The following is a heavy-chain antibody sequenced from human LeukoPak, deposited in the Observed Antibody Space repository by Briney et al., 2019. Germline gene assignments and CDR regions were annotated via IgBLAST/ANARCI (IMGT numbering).Heavy chain of an antibody. CDR3: ARGQRGYSGYDPITFDY. CDR2: INHSGST. J-gene: IGHJ4*02. CDR1: GGSFSGYY. V-gene: IGHV4-34*01. D-gene: IGHD5-12*01. Sequence: PSETLSLTCAVYGGSFSGYYWSWIRQPPGKGLEWIGEINHSGSTKYIPSLKSRVIISVDTSKNQFSLKLSSVTAADTAVYYCARGQRGYSGYDPITFDYWGQGTLVSVSS.